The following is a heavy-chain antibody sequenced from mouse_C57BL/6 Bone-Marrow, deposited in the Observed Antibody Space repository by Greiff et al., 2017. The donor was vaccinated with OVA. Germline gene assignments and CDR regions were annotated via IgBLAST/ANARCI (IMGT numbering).Heavy chain of an antibody. J-gene: IGHJ2*01. V-gene: IGHV1-82*01. D-gene: IGHD3-2*02. CDR3: ARYGSSGRDY. CDR2: IYPGDGDT. CDR1: GYAFSSSW. Sequence: VQLQQSGPELVKPGASVKISCKASGYAFSSSWMNWVKQRPGKGLEWIGRIYPGDGDTNYNGKFKGKATLTADKSSSTAYMQLSSLTSEDSAVDFCARYGSSGRDYWGQGTTLTVSS.